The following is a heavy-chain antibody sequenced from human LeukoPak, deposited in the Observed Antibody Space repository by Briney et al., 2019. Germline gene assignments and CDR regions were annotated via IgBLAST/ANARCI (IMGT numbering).Heavy chain of an antibody. V-gene: IGHV3-43*02. CDR2: ISGDGGST. D-gene: IGHD1-14*01. CDR1: GLTFDGYA. Sequence: TGGSLRLSCAASGLTFDGYAMHWVRQAPGKGLEWVSLISGDGGSTYYADSVKGRFTISRDNSKNSLYLQMNSLRTEDAALYYCARDRGMTGTGVFDYWGQGTLVTVSS. J-gene: IGHJ4*02. CDR3: ARDRGMTGTGVFDY.